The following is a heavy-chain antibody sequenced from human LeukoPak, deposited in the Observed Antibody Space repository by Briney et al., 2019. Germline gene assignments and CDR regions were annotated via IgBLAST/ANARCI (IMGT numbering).Heavy chain of an antibody. Sequence: LAGGSLRLSCAASGFTFTNCAMTWVRQAPGKGLEWVSSISGSGASTYYADSVRGRSTISRDNSKNTVYLQMNGLSVEDTALYYCAKDQSRVGASDPFDSWAREPRSPSPQ. CDR3: AKDQSRVGASDPFDS. D-gene: IGHD1-26*01. J-gene: IGHJ5*01. CDR1: GFTFTNCA. V-gene: IGHV3-23*01. CDR2: ISGSGAST.